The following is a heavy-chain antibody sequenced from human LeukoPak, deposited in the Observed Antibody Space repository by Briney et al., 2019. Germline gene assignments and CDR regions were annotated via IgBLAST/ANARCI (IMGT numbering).Heavy chain of an antibody. CDR1: GYTFTDYY. CDR3: ARDRDYSNTERGFDY. V-gene: IGHV1-2*02. D-gene: IGHD4-11*01. J-gene: IGHJ4*02. Sequence: ASVKVSCKTSGYTFTDYYIHWVRQAPGQGLEWMGWINPDSGETNSAQKFQGRVTMTGDTSISTAYMELRRVTSDDTAVYYCARDRDYSNTERGFDYWGQGTLVTVSS. CDR2: INPDSGET.